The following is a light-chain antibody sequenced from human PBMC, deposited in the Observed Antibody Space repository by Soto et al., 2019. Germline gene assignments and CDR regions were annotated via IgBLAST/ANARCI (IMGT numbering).Light chain of an antibody. J-gene: IGKJ3*01. CDR3: QQYGNSLFT. CDR1: QSVSSNY. V-gene: IGKV3-20*01. Sequence: EIVLTQSPGTLSLSPGERATLSCRASQSVSSNYLAWYQQKPGQYPRLLIYGASSRATGIPARFSGSGSGTDFTLTISRLEPEDFAVYYCQQYGNSLFTFGPGTKVDIK. CDR2: GAS.